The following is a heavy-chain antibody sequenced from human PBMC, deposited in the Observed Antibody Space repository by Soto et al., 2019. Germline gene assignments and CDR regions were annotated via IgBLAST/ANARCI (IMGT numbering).Heavy chain of an antibody. J-gene: IGHJ4*02. Sequence: QLQLQESGSGLVKPSQTLSLTCAVSGGSISSGGYSWSWIRQPPGKGLEWIGYIYHSGSTYYNPSLKGRVNLAVDRTKNQFSLKLSSVTAADTAVYYCAGAGGLGAVAVDYWGQGTLVTVSS. CDR2: IYHSGST. V-gene: IGHV4-30-2*01. D-gene: IGHD6-19*01. CDR3: AGAGGLGAVAVDY. CDR1: GGSISSGGYS.